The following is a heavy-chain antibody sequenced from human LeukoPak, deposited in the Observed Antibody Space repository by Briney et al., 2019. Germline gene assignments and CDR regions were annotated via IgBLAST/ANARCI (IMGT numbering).Heavy chain of an antibody. V-gene: IGHV3-23*01. CDR2: ISGSGATS. Sequence: GGSLRLSCAASGFTFSKYAMNWVRQLPGKELEWVSVISGSGATSSYADSVQGRFTISRDNSKNTVYPQMNSLRPEDTAVYYCAKDRIVLTVYAFDSWGQGSLVTVSS. J-gene: IGHJ4*02. CDR3: AKDRIVLTVYAFDS. CDR1: GFTFSKYA. D-gene: IGHD2-8*01.